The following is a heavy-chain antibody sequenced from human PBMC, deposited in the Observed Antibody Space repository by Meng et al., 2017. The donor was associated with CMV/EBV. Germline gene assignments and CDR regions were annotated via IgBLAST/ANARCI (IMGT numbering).Heavy chain of an antibody. V-gene: IGHV1-69*02. CDR2: IIPILGIA. Sequence: SVKVSCKASGGTFSSYTISWVRQAPGQGLEWMGRIIPILGIANYAQKFQGRVTITADKFTSTAYMELSSLRSEDTAVYYCARVGCSSTSCYGMDVWGQGTTVTVSS. CDR3: ARVGCSSTSCYGMDV. J-gene: IGHJ6*02. D-gene: IGHD2-2*01. CDR1: GGTFSSYT.